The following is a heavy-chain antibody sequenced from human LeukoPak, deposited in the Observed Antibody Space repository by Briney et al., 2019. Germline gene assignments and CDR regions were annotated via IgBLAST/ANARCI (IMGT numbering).Heavy chain of an antibody. CDR1: GGSISSGGYY. CDR3: AREINGPRYCSSTSCYPVELNWLDP. CDR2: IYYSGST. Sequence: SETLSLTCTVSGGSISSGGYYWSWIRQHPGKGLEWIGYIYYSGSTYYNPSLKSRVTISVDTSKNQFSLKLSSVTAADTAVYYCAREINGPRYCSSTSCYPVELNWLDPWGQGTLVTVSS. V-gene: IGHV4-31*03. D-gene: IGHD2-2*01. J-gene: IGHJ5*02.